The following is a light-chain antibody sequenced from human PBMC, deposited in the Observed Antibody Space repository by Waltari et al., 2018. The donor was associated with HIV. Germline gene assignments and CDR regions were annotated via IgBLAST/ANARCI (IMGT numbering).Light chain of an antibody. Sequence: QSALTQPASVSGSPGQSVTISCTGTTTLIGGSNYVSWYQHRPGEAPKLIIFHVESGPSGISSRLSGSKSGNTASLTLAGLQAEDEADCYCAPYLNFGSVVFGGGTKLAVL. J-gene: IGLJ2*01. CDR2: HVE. V-gene: IGLV2-14*03. CDR1: TTLIGGSNY. CDR3: APYLNFGSVV.